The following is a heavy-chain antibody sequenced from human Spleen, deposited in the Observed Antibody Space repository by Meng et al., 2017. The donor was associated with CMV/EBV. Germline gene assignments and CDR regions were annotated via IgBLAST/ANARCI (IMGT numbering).Heavy chain of an antibody. D-gene: IGHD5-12*01. CDR3: ARVDTAYDFPFDY. CDR1: GFTFSSYD. V-gene: IGHV3-30*03. J-gene: IGHJ4*02. CDR2: VSFDGTNI. Sequence: GESLKISCAASGFTFSSYDISWVRQAPGKALEWLAVVSFDGTNIFYADSVKGRFTISRDNSKNTLFLQMNNVRAEDTAVYYCARVDTAYDFPFDYWGQGTLVTVSS.